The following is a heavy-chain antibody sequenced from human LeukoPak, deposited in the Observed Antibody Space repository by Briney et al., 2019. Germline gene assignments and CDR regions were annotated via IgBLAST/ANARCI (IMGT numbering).Heavy chain of an antibody. J-gene: IGHJ4*02. V-gene: IGHV3-21*01. CDR2: ISSSSSYI. CDR3: ARDAKIGYCSSTSCPLGY. CDR1: GFTFSSYS. Sequence: AGGSLRLSCAASGFTFSSYSMNWVRQAPGKGLEWVSSISSSSSYIYYADSVKGRFTISRDNAKNSLYLQMNSLRVEDTAVYYCARDAKIGYCSSTSCPLGYWGQGTLVTVSS. D-gene: IGHD2-2*01.